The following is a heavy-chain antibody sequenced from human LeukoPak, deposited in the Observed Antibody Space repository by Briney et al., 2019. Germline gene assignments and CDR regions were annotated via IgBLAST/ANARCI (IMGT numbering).Heavy chain of an antibody. CDR3: ARVVGSSSWLPYYYYYYMDV. Sequence: GASVKVSCKASGGTFSSYAISWVRQAPGQGLEWMGGIIPIFGTANYAQKFQGRITITADKSTSTAYMELSSLRSEDTAVYYCARVVGSSSWLPYYYYYYMDVWGKGTTVTVSS. J-gene: IGHJ6*03. CDR1: GGTFSSYA. D-gene: IGHD6-13*01. CDR2: IIPIFGTA. V-gene: IGHV1-69*06.